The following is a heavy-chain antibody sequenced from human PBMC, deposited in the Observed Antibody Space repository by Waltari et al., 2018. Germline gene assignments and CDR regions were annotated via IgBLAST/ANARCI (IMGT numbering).Heavy chain of an antibody. Sequence: EVQLVQSGAEVKKPGESLKISCKGSGYSFTSYWIGWVRQMPGRGLEWMGISYPGDSDTRYSPSFQGQVTISADKSISTAYLQWSSLKASDTAMYYCARRRIAAAGTTGDWFDPWGQGTLVTVSS. CDR1: GYSFTSYW. CDR2: SYPGDSDT. CDR3: ARRRIAAAGTTGDWFDP. D-gene: IGHD6-13*01. V-gene: IGHV5-51*01. J-gene: IGHJ5*02.